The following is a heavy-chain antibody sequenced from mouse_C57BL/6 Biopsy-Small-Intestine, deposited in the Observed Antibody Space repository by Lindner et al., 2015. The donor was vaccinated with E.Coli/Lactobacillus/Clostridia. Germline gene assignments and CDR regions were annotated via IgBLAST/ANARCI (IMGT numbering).Heavy chain of an antibody. Sequence: SVKVSCKASGYTFTTYAMHWVRQAPGQRLEWMGWINAGNGNTKYSQKFQGRVTITRDTSASTAYMELSSLRSEDTAVYYCASEVSIAAAGYFDYWGQGTLVTVSS. CDR2: INAGNGNT. J-gene: IGHJ2*01. V-gene: IGHV1-84*02. D-gene: IGHD6-1*01. CDR3: ASEVSIAAAGYFDY. CDR1: GYTFTTYA.